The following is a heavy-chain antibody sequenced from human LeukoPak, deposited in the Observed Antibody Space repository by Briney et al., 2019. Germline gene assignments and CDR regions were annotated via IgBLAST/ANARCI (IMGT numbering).Heavy chain of an antibody. J-gene: IGHJ5*02. V-gene: IGHV3-33*01. D-gene: IGHD2-15*01. CDR2: ILYNGSNK. CDR3: ARAGGYCSGGSCYRGYSWFDP. Sequence: GGSLRLSCAASGFTFSSSGMHWVRQAPGKGLEWVAVILYNGSNKYYADSVKGRFTISRDNSKNTLYLQMNSLRVEDTAVYYYARAGGYCSGGSCYRGYSWFDPWGQGTLVTVSS. CDR1: GFTFSSSG.